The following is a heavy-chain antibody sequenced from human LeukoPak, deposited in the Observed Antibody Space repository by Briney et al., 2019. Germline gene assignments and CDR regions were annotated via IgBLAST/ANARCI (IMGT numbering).Heavy chain of an antibody. Sequence: QAGGSLRLSCAASGFTFSSYAMSWVRQAPGKGLEWVSAISGSGGSTYYADSVKGRFTISRDNSRNTLYLQMNSLRAEDTAVYYCARANIDVVEVVASDYFDQWGQGTLVTVSS. CDR1: GFTFSSYA. J-gene: IGHJ4*02. CDR2: ISGSGGST. V-gene: IGHV3-23*01. CDR3: ARANIDVVEVVASDYFDQ. D-gene: IGHD2-15*01.